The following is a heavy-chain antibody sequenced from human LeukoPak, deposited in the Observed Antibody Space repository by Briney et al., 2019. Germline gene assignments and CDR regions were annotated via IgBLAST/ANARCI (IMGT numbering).Heavy chain of an antibody. CDR1: GFTFSNSW. CDR3: AKSIATREDY. CDR2: INTDGSTT. V-gene: IGHV3-74*03. J-gene: IGHJ4*02. D-gene: IGHD6-6*01. Sequence: PGGSLRLSCAVSGFTFSNSWMHWVRHAPGKGLMWVSRINTDGSTTTYADSVKGRFTISRDNAKNTLYLQMSSLRAEDTAVYYCAKSIATREDYWGQGTLVTVSS.